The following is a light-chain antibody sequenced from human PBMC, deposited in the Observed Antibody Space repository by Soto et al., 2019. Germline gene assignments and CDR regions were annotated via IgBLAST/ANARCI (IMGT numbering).Light chain of an antibody. Sequence: QSALTQPASVSGSPGQSIATSCTGTSIDVGGYSYVSWYQQQPGKAPKLVISDVSNRPSGVSDRFSGSKSGNTASLTISGLQTEDEADYYCASYTTSSTYVFGTGTKLTVL. J-gene: IGLJ1*01. CDR1: SIDVGGYSY. V-gene: IGLV2-14*01. CDR2: DVS. CDR3: ASYTTSSTYV.